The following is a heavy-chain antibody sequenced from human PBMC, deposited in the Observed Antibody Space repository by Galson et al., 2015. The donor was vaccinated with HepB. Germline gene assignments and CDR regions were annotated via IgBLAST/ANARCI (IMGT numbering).Heavy chain of an antibody. CDR3: TGYPNSGWPLEN. D-gene: IGHD6-19*01. V-gene: IGHV3-72*01. Sequence: SLRLSCAVSGFAFNDHHIDWVRQAPGKGLEWVGRTRNKARSFTTEYAASVKGRFTISRDDSKNSLYLQMTSLKTEDTAVYYCTGYPNSGWPLENWGQGTLVTVSS. CDR2: TRNKARSFTT. J-gene: IGHJ4*02. CDR1: GFAFNDHH.